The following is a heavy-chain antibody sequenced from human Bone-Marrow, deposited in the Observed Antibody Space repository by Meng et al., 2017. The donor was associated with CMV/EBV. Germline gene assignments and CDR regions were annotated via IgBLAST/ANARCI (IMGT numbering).Heavy chain of an antibody. Sequence: GESLKISCAASGFTFSSYWMSWVRQAPGKGLNWVSIIYSGGSATYYADSVKGRFTISRDGSKNTLYLQMNSLRAEDTAVYYCAKLVVPAASGDAFDIWGQGTMVTVSS. J-gene: IGHJ3*02. CDR3: AKLVVPAASGDAFDI. CDR1: GFTFSSYW. V-gene: IGHV3-23*03. CDR2: IYSGGSAT. D-gene: IGHD2-2*01.